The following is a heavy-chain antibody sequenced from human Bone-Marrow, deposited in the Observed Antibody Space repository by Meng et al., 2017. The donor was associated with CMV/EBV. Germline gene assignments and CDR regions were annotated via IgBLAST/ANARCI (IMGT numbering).Heavy chain of an antibody. CDR2: ISSSSSYI. D-gene: IGHD3-3*01. CDR3: AREAIFGVVIAGAFDS. J-gene: IGHJ3*02. CDR1: GFIFSSYS. V-gene: IGHV3-21*04. Sequence: GESLKISCAASGFIFSSYSMNWVRQAPGKGLEWVSSISSSSSYIYYADSVKGRFTISRDNAKNSLYLQMNSLRAEDMALYYCAREAIFGVVIAGAFDSWGQGTMVTVSS.